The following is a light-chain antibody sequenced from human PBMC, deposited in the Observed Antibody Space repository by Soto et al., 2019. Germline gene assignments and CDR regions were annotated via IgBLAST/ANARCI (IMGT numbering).Light chain of an antibody. CDR1: QSVSSSY. CDR2: DAS. CDR3: QQYGSSPLT. J-gene: IGKJ4*01. Sequence: EIVLTQSPGTLSLSPGERATLSCRASQSVSSSYLAWYQQRPGRAPRLLIYDASSRATGIPDRFTGSGSGKDFTLTISRLEPEDFAVYNCQQYGSSPLTFGGGTKVEIK. V-gene: IGKV3-20*01.